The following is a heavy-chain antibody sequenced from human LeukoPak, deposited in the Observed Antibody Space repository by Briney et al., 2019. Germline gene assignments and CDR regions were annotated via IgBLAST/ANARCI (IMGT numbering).Heavy chain of an antibody. D-gene: IGHD6-19*01. CDR1: GGSFSGYY. J-gene: IGHJ4*02. CDR3: ARETGGGWTDY. V-gene: IGHV4-34*01. CDR2: INHSGST. Sequence: PSETLSLTCAVYGGSFSGYYWSWVRQPPGKGLEWIGEINHSGSTNYNPSLKSRVTISVDTSKNQFSLKLSSVTAADTAVYYCARETGGGWTDYWGQGTLVTVSS.